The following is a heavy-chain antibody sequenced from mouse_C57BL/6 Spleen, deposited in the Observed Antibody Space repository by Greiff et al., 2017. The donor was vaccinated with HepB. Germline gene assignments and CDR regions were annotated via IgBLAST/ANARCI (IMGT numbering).Heavy chain of an antibody. CDR3: AQGDYGSSVDY. CDR1: GYTFTSSW. D-gene: IGHD1-1*01. V-gene: IGHV1-55*01. J-gene: IGHJ2*01. CDR2: IYPGSGST. Sequence: VQLQQPGAELVKPGASVKMSCKASGYTFTSSWITWVKQRPGQGLEWIGDIYPGSGSTNYNEKFKSKATLTVDTSSSTAYMQLSSLTSEDSAVYYCAQGDYGSSVDYWGQGTTLTVSS.